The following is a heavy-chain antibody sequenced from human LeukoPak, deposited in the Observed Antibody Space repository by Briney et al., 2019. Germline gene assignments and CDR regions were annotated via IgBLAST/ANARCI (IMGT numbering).Heavy chain of an antibody. J-gene: IGHJ4*02. V-gene: IGHV3-74*01. CDR3: ARGGYSYGYGY. Sequence: SGGSLRLSCAASGFTFSTYWMHWVRQAPGKGLVWVSHINSDGSSTSYADSVKGRFTISRDNAKNTLYLQMNSLRAEDTAVYYCARGGYSYGYGYWGQGTLVTVSS. CDR1: GFTFSTYW. CDR2: INSDGSST. D-gene: IGHD5-18*01.